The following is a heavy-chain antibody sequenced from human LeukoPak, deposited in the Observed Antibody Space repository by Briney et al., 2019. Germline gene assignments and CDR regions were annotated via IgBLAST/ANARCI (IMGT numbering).Heavy chain of an antibody. V-gene: IGHV3-64*01. CDR2: ISSNGGST. D-gene: IGHD2-2*01. J-gene: IGHJ4*02. Sequence: ARSRRLSCAASGFPFSSYAMHWVRQPQGKGLDYVSAISSNGGSTSYANSVKGRFTISSDNSKNTLYLQMGSLRAEDMAVYYCARSSIVVVSILDYWGQGTLVTVSS. CDR1: GFPFSSYA. CDR3: ARSSIVVVSILDY.